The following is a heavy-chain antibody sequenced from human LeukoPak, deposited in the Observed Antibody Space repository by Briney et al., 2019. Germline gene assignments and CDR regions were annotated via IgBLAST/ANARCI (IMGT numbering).Heavy chain of an antibody. CDR2: IKQDETEK. Sequence: PGGSLRLSCTASGFTFSNFWMGWVRQAPGKGLEWVANIKQDETEKFYLGSVKGRFTISRDNAKNSLYLQMNSLRAEDTAVYYCARSLGVVIPAAIGYWGQGTLVTVSS. CDR3: ARSLGVVIPAAIGY. D-gene: IGHD2-2*02. J-gene: IGHJ4*02. CDR1: GFTFSNFW. V-gene: IGHV3-7*01.